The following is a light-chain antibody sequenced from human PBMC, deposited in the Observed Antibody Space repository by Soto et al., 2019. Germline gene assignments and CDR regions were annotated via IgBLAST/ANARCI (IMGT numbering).Light chain of an antibody. CDR3: GSWDSSLSAYV. CDR2: DDD. Sequence: QSVLTQPPSVSAAPGQKVTISCSGSSSNIGGNSVSWYQQLPGTAPKLLIYDDDKRPSGIPDRFSGSKSGTSATLGITGFQTGDEADYYCGSWDSSLSAYVFATGTKGT. CDR1: SSNIGGNS. J-gene: IGLJ1*01. V-gene: IGLV1-51*01.